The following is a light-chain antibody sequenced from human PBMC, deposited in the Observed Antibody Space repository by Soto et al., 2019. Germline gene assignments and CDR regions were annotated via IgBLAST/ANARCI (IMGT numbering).Light chain of an antibody. CDR1: QSISSY. CDR3: QQSSSTPQT. V-gene: IGKV1-39*01. Sequence: DIQMTQSPSSLSASVGDRVTITCRASQSISSYLSWYQQKPGKAPKLLINVASTLQSGVPSRFSGSGSGTDFTLAISSLQPEDFAAYYCQQSSSTPQTFGGGTRVEIK. J-gene: IGKJ4*01. CDR2: VAS.